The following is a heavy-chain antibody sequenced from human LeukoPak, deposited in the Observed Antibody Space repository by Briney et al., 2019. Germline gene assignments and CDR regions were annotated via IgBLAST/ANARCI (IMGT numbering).Heavy chain of an antibody. CDR1: GGSISSYY. J-gene: IGHJ6*02. V-gene: IGHV4-59*01. Sequence: PSETLSLTCTVSGGSISSYYWSWIRQPPGKGLEWIGYIYYSGSTNYNPSLKSRVTISVDTSKNQFSLKLSSVTAADTAVYYCARGGFGTYYYGMDVWGQGTTVTVSS. CDR3: ARGGFGTYYYGMDV. CDR2: IYYSGST. D-gene: IGHD3-10*01.